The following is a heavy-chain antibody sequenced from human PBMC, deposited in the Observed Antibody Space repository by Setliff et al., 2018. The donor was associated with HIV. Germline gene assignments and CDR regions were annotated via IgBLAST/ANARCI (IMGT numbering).Heavy chain of an antibody. CDR1: GDSIGTYY. V-gene: IGHV4-59*01. D-gene: IGHD6-19*01. J-gene: IGHJ3*02. CDR3: ASEQWLEHAFDI. CDR2: IYNSEST. Sequence: SETLSLTCTVSGDSIGTYYWSWIRQPPGKGLEWIGHIYNSESTKYNPSLKSRVTISVDTSTNQFSLKLSSVTAADTAVYYCASEQWLEHAFDIWGQGTVVTVSS.